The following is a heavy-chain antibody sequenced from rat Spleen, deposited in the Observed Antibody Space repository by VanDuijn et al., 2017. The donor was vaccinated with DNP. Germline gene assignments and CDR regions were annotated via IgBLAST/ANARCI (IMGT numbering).Heavy chain of an antibody. Sequence: EVQLVESGGGLVQPGRSLKLSCAASGFTFNDYYMAWVRQAPTKGLEWVATITSGGSNTYYPDSVKGRFTISRDNAKSTLYLQMDSLRSEDTASYYCAKDQAYYYSTYTHYFDYWGQGVMVTVSS. CDR2: ITSGGSNT. CDR1: GFTFNDYY. V-gene: IGHV5S23*01. J-gene: IGHJ2*01. D-gene: IGHD1-2*01. CDR3: AKDQAYYYSTYTHYFDY.